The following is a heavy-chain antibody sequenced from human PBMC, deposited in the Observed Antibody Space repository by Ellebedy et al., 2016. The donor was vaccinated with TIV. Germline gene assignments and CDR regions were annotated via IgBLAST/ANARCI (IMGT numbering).Heavy chain of an antibody. CDR2: ISSSSSYI. V-gene: IGHV3-21*01. J-gene: IGHJ4*02. D-gene: IGHD3-22*01. CDR1: GFTFSDYN. Sequence: GESLKISCAASGFTFSDYNMNWVRQAPGKGLYWVSSISSSSSYIYYADSVKGRFTISRDNAKNSLYLHMNSLRAEDTAVYYCARDQLRFANYYDSSGRLDYWGQGTLVTVSS. CDR3: ARDQLRFANYYDSSGRLDY.